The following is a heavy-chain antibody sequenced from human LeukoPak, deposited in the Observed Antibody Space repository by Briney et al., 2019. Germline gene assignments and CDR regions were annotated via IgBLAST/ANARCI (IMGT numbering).Heavy chain of an antibody. CDR1: GFTFSNYW. Sequence: GGSLRLSCAASGFTFSNYWMSWVRQAPGKGLEWVANIKQDGSEKYYVDSVKGRFTISRDNAKNSLYLQMNSLRAEDTAVYYCARTNRVTINAYDYWGQGTLVTVSS. CDR2: IKQDGSEK. CDR3: ARTNRVTINAYDY. V-gene: IGHV3-7*01. D-gene: IGHD4-17*01. J-gene: IGHJ4*02.